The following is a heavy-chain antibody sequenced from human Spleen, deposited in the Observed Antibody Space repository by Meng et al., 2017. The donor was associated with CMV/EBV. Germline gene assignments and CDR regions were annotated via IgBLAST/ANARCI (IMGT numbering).Heavy chain of an antibody. D-gene: IGHD3-16*01. CDR1: GYTFTSYG. Sequence: CKDSGYTFTSYGISWVRQAPGQGLEWMGWIGAYNGNTNYAQKFQGRVTMTTDTSTSTAYMELRSLRSDDTAVYYCARDQEGADWFDPWGQGTLVTVSS. CDR2: IGAYNGNT. J-gene: IGHJ5*02. CDR3: ARDQEGADWFDP. V-gene: IGHV1-18*01.